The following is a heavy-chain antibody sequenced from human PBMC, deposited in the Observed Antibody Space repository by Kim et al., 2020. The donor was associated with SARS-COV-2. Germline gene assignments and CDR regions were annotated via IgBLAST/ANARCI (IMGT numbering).Heavy chain of an antibody. D-gene: IGHD3-9*01. CDR1: GFTFSDYY. V-gene: IGHV3-11*03. CDR2: ISSSSSYT. J-gene: IGHJ6*02. CDR3: ARPGYFDWAPHYGMDV. Sequence: GGSLRLSCAASGFTFSDYYMSWIRQAPGKGLEWVSYISSSSSYTNYADSVKGRFTISRDNAKNSLYLQMNSLRAEDTAVYYCARPGYFDWAPHYGMDVWGQGTTVTVSS.